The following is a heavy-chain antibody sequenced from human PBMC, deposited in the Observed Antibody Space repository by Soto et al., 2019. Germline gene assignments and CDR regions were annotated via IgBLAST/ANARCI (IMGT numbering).Heavy chain of an antibody. CDR1: GFTFSDYY. CDR3: ARATTIFGVVGTLDGYYYYMDV. CDR2: ISSSGSTI. V-gene: IGHV3-11*01. Sequence: QVQLVESGGGLVKPGGSLRLSCAASGFTFSDYYMSWIRQAPGKGLEWVSYISSSGSTIYYADSVKGRFTISRDNAKNSLHLQMNSLRAGDAAVYYCARATTIFGVVGTLDGYYYYMDVWGKGTTVTVSS. J-gene: IGHJ6*03. D-gene: IGHD3-3*01.